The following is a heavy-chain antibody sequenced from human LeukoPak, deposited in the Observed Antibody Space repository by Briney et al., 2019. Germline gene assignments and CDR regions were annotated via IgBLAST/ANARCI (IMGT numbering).Heavy chain of an antibody. CDR3: AKDLYGDYDDDY. CDR1: GFPFSSYA. J-gene: IGHJ4*02. Sequence: GASLRLSCAASGFPFSSYAMSWVRQAPGKGLEWISTIGGSDYSTYYADSVKGRFTISRDNSKNTVYLQMNSLRAEDTALYYCAKDLYGDYDDDYWGQGTLVTVSS. CDR2: IGGSDYST. V-gene: IGHV3-23*01. D-gene: IGHD4-17*01.